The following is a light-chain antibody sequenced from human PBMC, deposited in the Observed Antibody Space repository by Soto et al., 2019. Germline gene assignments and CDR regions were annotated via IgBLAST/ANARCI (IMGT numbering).Light chain of an antibody. CDR3: GSWDDRLIV. Sequence: QSVLTQPPSASGTPGQRVTISCSGSSSNIGSNSVNWYQQLPGTAPKLLIYSNHQRPSGVPDRFSGSKSGASASLAISGPQSEDEANYYCGSWDDRLIVLGGGPKVTVL. CDR2: SNH. CDR1: SSNIGSNS. V-gene: IGLV1-44*01. J-gene: IGLJ3*02.